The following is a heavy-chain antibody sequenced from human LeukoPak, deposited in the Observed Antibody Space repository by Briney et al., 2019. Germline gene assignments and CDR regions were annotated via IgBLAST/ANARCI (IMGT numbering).Heavy chain of an antibody. D-gene: IGHD5-12*01. V-gene: IGHV3-21*01. CDR3: ARGSEWLRLSNNFDY. Sequence: GGSLRLPCAASGFTFSSYSMNWVRQAPGKGLEWVSSISSSSSYIYYADSVKGRFTISRDNAKNSLYLQMNSLRAEDTAVYHCARGSEWLRLSNNFDYWGQGTLVTVSS. CDR1: GFTFSSYS. CDR2: ISSSSSYI. J-gene: IGHJ4*02.